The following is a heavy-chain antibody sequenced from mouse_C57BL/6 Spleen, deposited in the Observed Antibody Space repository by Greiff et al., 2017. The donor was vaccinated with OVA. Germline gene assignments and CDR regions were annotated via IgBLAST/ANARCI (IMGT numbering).Heavy chain of an antibody. V-gene: IGHV5-4*01. CDR3: ARDLGTVVAGDAMDY. CDR2: ISDGGSYT. D-gene: IGHD1-1*01. J-gene: IGHJ4*01. CDR1: GFTFSSYA. Sequence: EVMLVESGGGLVKPGGSLKLSCAASGFTFSSYAMSWVRQTPEKRLEWVATISDGGSYTYYPDNVKGRFTISRDNAKNNLYLQMSHLKSEDTAMYYCARDLGTVVAGDAMDYWGQGTSVTVSS.